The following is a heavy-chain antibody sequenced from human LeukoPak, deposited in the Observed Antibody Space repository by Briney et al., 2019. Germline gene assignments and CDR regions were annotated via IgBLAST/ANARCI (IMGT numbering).Heavy chain of an antibody. V-gene: IGHV4-30-4*08. CDR3: ARENYDFWSGYPYNWFDP. D-gene: IGHD3-3*01. Sequence: PSETLSLTCTVSGGSISSGDYYWSWIRQPPGKGLEWIRYIYYSGSTYYNPSLKSRVTISVDTSKNQFSLKLSSVTAADTAVYYCARENYDFWSGYPYNWFDPWGQGTLVTVSS. CDR1: GGSISSGDYY. CDR2: IYYSGST. J-gene: IGHJ5*02.